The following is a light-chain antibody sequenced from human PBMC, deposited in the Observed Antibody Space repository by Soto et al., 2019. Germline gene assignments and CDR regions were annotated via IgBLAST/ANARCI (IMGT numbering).Light chain of an antibody. J-gene: IGKJ1*01. CDR3: QQYNSYSPT. CDR2: KAS. V-gene: IGKV1-5*03. Sequence: DIQMTQSPSTLSASLGDRVTITCRASQSISVWLAWYQKKAGKAPNLLIYKASRLESGVPSRFSGSGSETEFTLTISGLQPGDSATYYCQQYNSYSPTFGQGTKVDI. CDR1: QSISVW.